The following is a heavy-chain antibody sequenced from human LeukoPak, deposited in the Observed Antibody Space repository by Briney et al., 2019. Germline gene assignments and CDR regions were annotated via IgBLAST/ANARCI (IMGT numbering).Heavy chain of an antibody. CDR1: GYAIRSDFY. CDR2: IYHAGST. CDR3: ARYRYGGPADY. D-gene: IGHD3-16*02. V-gene: IGHV4-38-2*01. Sequence: SETLSLTCAVSGYAIRSDFYWGWLRQPPGKELEWIGSIYHAGSTYYTPSLKSRVTISVDTSKNHFSLSLNSVTVADTAVYYCARYRYGGPADYWGPGTQITVSS. J-gene: IGHJ4*02.